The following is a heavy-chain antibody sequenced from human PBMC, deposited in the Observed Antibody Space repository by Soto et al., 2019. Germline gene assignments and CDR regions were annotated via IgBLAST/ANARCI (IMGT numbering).Heavy chain of an antibody. J-gene: IGHJ3*02. CDR1: GFTFSSYA. Sequence: PGGSLRLSCAASGFTFSSYAMSWVRQAPGKGLEWVSAISGSGGSTYYADSVKGRFTISRDNSKNTLYLQMNSLRAEDTAVYYCANILHIYSGYDYDAFDIWGQGTMDTVSS. V-gene: IGHV3-23*01. CDR3: ANILHIYSGYDYDAFDI. D-gene: IGHD5-12*01. CDR2: ISGSGGST.